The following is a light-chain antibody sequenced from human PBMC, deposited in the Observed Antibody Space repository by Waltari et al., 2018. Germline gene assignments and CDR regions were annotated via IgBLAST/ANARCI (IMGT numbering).Light chain of an antibody. CDR2: GAS. J-gene: IGKJ2*01. Sequence: IVMTQSPGTLSVSPGERATLSCRASHSVNTNLAWYQQKPGQAPRLLIYGASTRATGIPARFSVSGSGTEFTLTITNLQSEDFAVYYCQQYNNWPQTFGQGTKLELK. CDR3: QQYNNWPQT. V-gene: IGKV3-15*01. CDR1: HSVNTN.